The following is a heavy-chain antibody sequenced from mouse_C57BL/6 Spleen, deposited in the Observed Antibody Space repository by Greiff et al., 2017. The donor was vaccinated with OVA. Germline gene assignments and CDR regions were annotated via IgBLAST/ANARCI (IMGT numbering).Heavy chain of an antibody. V-gene: IGHV1-61*01. CDR2: IYPSDSET. CDR1: GYTFTSYW. CDR3: ARWDYDYDYLDY. J-gene: IGHJ2*01. Sequence: QVQLQQPGAELVRPGSSVKLSCKASGYTFTSYWMDWVKQRPGQGLEWIGNIYPSDSETHYNQKFKDKATLTVDKSSSTAYMQLSSLTSEDSAVYYCARWDYDYDYLDYWGQGTTLTVSS. D-gene: IGHD2-4*01.